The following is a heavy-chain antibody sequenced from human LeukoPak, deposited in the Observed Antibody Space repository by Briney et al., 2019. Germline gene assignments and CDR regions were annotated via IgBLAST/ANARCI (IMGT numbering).Heavy chain of an antibody. D-gene: IGHD5-24*01. CDR3: ARDHGDGYNFDAFDI. V-gene: IGHV3-21*01. CDR2: ISSSNSYI. J-gene: IGHJ3*02. Sequence: PGGSLRLSCAASGFTFSSYSMNWVRQAPGKGLEWVSSISSSNSYIHYADSVKGRFTISRDNAKNSVYLQMNSLRAEDTAVYYCARDHGDGYNFDAFDIWGQGTMVTVSS. CDR1: GFTFSSYS.